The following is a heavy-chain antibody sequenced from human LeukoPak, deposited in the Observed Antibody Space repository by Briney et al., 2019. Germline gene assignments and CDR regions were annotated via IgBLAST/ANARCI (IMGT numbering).Heavy chain of an antibody. J-gene: IGHJ6*03. CDR1: GFTFSDYY. Sequence: GGSLRLSCAASGFTFSDYYMSWIRQAPGKGLEWVSSISSIGGTTYYADSVKGRFTISRDNSKNTLYLQMNSLRAEDTAIYYCAKNGDRGAYCTGGTCYPYFYYYMDVWGKGTTVTI. V-gene: IGHV3-23*01. CDR2: ISSIGGTT. CDR3: AKNGDRGAYCTGGTCYPYFYYYMDV. D-gene: IGHD2-15*01.